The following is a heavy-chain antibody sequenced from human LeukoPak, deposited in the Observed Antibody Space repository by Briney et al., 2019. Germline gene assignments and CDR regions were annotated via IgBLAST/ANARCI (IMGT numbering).Heavy chain of an antibody. CDR3: ARSYDILTGYYRY. CDR1: GYTYTSYG. J-gene: IGHJ4*02. D-gene: IGHD3-9*01. V-gene: IGHV1-18*01. Sequence: ASVKVSCKPSGYTYTSYGISWMRQAPGQGFEWMGWISTYNANTQYAQKFQGRVTMTTDTSTSTAYMELRSLRSDDTAVYYCARSYDILTGYYRYWGQGTLVTVSS. CDR2: ISTYNANT.